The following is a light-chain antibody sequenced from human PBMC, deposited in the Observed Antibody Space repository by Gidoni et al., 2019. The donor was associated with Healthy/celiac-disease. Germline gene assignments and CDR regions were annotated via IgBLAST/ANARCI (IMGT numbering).Light chain of an antibody. V-gene: IGLV2-14*01. CDR2: EFR. CDR1: RSDGGGYNY. CDR3: SSYTSSSVV. J-gene: IGLJ2*01. Sequence: QSALTQPASVPGSPGQSITISCTGTRSDGGGYNYVSWYQHHPGKAPKLMLYEFRIRPSAVSKRFSGSKSGNTASLTISGLQAEDEADYYCSSYTSSSVVFGGGTKLTVL.